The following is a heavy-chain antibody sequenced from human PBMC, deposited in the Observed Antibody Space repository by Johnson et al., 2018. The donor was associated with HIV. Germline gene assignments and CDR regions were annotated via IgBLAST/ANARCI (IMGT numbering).Heavy chain of an antibody. CDR1: GFTVSSNY. Sequence: VQLVESGGGLIQPGGSLRLSCASSGFTVSSNYMSWVRQAPGKGLEWVSRINSDGSSTSYADSVKGRFTISRDNAKNTLYLQMNSLRAEDTAVYYCARDRGVFWNNDYKGDAFDIWGQGTMVTVSS. CDR2: INSDGSST. CDR3: ARDRGVFWNNDYKGDAFDI. V-gene: IGHV3-53*01. D-gene: IGHD3-3*01. J-gene: IGHJ3*02.